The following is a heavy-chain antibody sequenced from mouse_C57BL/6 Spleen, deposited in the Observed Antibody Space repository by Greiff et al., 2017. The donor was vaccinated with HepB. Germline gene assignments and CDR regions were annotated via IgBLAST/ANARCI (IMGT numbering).Heavy chain of an antibody. V-gene: IGHV2-4*01. CDR1: GFSLTSYG. CDR3: AKTGEGYYYAMDY. J-gene: IGHJ4*01. CDR2: IWSGGST. Sequence: VQLQESGPGLVQPSQSLSITCTVSGFSLTSYGVHWVRQPPGKGLEWLGVIWSGGSTDYNAAFISRLSISKDNSKSQVFFKMNSLQADDTAIYYCAKTGEGYYYAMDYWGQGTSVTVSS.